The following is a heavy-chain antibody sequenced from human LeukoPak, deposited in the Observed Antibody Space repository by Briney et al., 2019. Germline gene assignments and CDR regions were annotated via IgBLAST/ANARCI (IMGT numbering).Heavy chain of an antibody. CDR3: ARRRSDQRYSSGWSVIDY. CDR1: GVSISSSIYY. J-gene: IGHJ4*02. V-gene: IGHV4-39*01. Sequence: SSETLSLTCNVSGVSISSSIYYWGWIRQPPGKGLEWIGSIFYSGSTYYNPSLKSRVTISVDTSKNQFSLKLSSVTAADTAVYYCARRRSDQRYSSGWSVIDYWGQGTLVTVSS. D-gene: IGHD6-19*01. CDR2: IFYSGST.